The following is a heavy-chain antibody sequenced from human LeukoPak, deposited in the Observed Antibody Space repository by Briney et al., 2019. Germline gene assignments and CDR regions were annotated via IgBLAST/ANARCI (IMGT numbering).Heavy chain of an antibody. CDR2: ISGSGGTT. Sequence: GGSLRFSCAASGFTFSSYAMTWVRQAPGKGLEWLSVISGSGGTTYYADSVKGRFTISRDNSKNTMYLQMNSLRAEDTAIYYCASSRCGYYYYAMDVWGQGTTVTVSS. CDR3: ASSRCGYYYYAMDV. CDR1: GFTFSSYA. V-gene: IGHV3-23*01. D-gene: IGHD6-13*01. J-gene: IGHJ6*02.